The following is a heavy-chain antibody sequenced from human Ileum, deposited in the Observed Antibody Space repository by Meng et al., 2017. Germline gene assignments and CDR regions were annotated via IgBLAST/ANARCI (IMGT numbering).Heavy chain of an antibody. CDR1: GYTFTSYY. D-gene: IGHD4-17*01. J-gene: IGHJ6*02. CDR2: INPSGGST. V-gene: IGHV1-46*01. Sequence: ASVKVSCKASGYTFTSYYMHWVRQAPGQGLEWMGIINPSGGSTSYAQKFQGRVTMTRDTSTSTVYMELSSLRSEDTAVYYCASLLHHDYGDYDYYYGMDVWGQGTTVTVSS. CDR3: ASLLHHDYGDYDYYYGMDV.